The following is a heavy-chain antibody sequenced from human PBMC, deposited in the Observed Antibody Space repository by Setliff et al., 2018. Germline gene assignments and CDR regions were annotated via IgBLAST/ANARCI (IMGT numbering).Heavy chain of an antibody. CDR2: ISYGGTT. J-gene: IGHJ6*03. Sequence: SETLSLTCTVSGGSISSYYWSWIRQPAGKGLEWIGTISYGGTTYSNPSLKSRVTMSIDTSKNQFSLKLNSVTAADMAVYYCAREQWLDPPGYYYMDAWAKGTTVTVSS. D-gene: IGHD6-19*01. CDR3: AREQWLDPPGYYYMDA. CDR1: GGSISSYY. V-gene: IGHV4-4*07.